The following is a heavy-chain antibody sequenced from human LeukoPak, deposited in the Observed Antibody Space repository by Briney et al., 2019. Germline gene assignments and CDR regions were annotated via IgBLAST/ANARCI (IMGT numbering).Heavy chain of an antibody. CDR2: ISSSSSYI. V-gene: IGHV3-21*01. CDR3: ARGGRWGDY. J-gene: IGHJ4*02. Sequence: MAGGSLRLSYAASGFTFSSYSMNWVRQAPGKGLEWVSSISSSSSYIYYADSVNGRFTISRDNAKNSLSLQMNSLRAEDTAVYYCARGGRWGDYWGQGTLVTVSS. CDR1: GFTFSSYS. D-gene: IGHD3-16*01.